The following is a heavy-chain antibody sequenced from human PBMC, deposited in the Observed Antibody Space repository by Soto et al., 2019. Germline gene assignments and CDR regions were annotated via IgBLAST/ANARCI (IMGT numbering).Heavy chain of an antibody. CDR2: IGPYGNSI. V-gene: IGHV3-11*01. D-gene: IGHD2-21*01. CDR1: AFSSRDYF. J-gene: IGHJ4*02. Sequence: SLQISCAASAFSSRDYFMSWLRQAPGKGLEWVSYIGPYGNSIYYADSVKGRFTISRDDATKSLHLHMNSLRTDDTAVFYFARDDPTYGLYCCQGTLLT. CDR3: ARDDPTYGLY.